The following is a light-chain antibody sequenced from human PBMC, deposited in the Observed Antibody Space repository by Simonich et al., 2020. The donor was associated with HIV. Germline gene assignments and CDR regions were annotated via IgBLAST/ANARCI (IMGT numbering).Light chain of an antibody. Sequence: DVVMTQTPLSLSDTPGQPASISCKSSQSLLQSVGKTYLYWYLQKPVHSPQLMIYEVTNRFSGVPDRFSGSGSGTDFTLKISRVEAEDVGVYYCMQGKYWPWTFGQGTKVEIK. V-gene: IGKV2-29*03. CDR1: QSLLQSVGKTY. J-gene: IGKJ1*01. CDR3: MQGKYWPWT. CDR2: EVT.